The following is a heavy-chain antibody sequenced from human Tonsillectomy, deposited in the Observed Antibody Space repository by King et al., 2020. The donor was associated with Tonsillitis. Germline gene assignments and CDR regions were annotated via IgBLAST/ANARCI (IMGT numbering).Heavy chain of an antibody. CDR1: GYTFTSYA. J-gene: IGHJ3*02. CDR2: INAGNGNT. V-gene: IGHV1-3*01. D-gene: IGHD6-13*01. Sequence: VQLVQSGAEVKKPGASVKVSCKASGYTFTSYAMHWVRQAPGQRLEWMGWINAGNGNTKYSQKFQGRVTITRDTSASTAYMELSSLRSEDTAVYYCARPRITSSWYPYRAFAIWGQGTMVTVSS. CDR3: ARPRITSSWYPYRAFAI.